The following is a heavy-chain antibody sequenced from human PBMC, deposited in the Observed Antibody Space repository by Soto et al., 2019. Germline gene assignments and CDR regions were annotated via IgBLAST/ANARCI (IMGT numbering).Heavy chain of an antibody. CDR1: GYTFTSYY. V-gene: IGHV1-46*03. Sequence: QVQLVQSGAEVKKPGASVKVSCKASGYTFTSYYMHWVRQAPGQGLEWMGVINPSGGSTSYAQKFQGRVTMTRDTSTSTVYMELSSLRSEDTAVYYCGRDRYPCSSTSCYADAFDIWGQGTMVTVSS. CDR3: GRDRYPCSSTSCYADAFDI. J-gene: IGHJ3*02. CDR2: INPSGGST. D-gene: IGHD2-2*01.